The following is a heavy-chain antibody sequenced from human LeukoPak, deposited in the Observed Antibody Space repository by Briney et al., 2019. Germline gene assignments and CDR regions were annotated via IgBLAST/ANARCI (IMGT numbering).Heavy chain of an antibody. CDR1: GFTFSSYA. CDR3: ARDSPDYYYGMDV. CDR2: ISGSGGST. J-gene: IGHJ6*02. Sequence: GGSLRLSCAASGFTFSSYAMSWVRQAPGKGLEWVSAISGSGGSTHYADSVKGRFTISRDNSKNTLFLQMNSLRAEDTAVYYCARDSPDYYYGMDVWGQGTTVTVSS. V-gene: IGHV3-23*01.